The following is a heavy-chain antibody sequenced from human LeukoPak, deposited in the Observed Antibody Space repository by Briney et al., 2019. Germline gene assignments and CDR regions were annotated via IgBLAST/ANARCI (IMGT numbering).Heavy chain of an antibody. D-gene: IGHD5-18*01. CDR3: ARHLEYSYPGY. V-gene: IGHV4-34*01. Sequence: SETLSLTCAVYGGSFSGYYWSWIRQPPGKGLEWIGEINHSGSTNYNPSLKSRVTISEDTSKNLFSLKLSSVTAADTAVYYCARHLEYSYPGYWGQGTLVTVSS. J-gene: IGHJ4*02. CDR1: GGSFSGYY. CDR2: INHSGST.